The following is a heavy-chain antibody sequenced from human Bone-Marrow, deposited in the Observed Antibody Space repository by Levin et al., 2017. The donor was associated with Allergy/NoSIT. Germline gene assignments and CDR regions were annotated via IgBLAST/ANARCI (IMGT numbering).Heavy chain of an antibody. CDR3: ARDLRGGRDY. CDR1: GFTFSNYW. CDR2: MNPDGSRT. J-gene: IGHJ4*02. Sequence: GGSLRLSCAASGFTFSNYWMHWVRQVPGKGLVWVSRMNPDGSRTDHADSVKGRSTTSKNNARHILYLQMNSLGAEDTAVYDCARDLRGGRDYWGQGTLVTVSS. V-gene: IGHV3-74*01. D-gene: IGHD3-10*01.